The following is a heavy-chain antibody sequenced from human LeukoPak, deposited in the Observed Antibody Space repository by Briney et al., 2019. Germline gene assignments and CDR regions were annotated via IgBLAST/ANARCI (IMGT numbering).Heavy chain of an antibody. CDR1: GFTFSRSD. D-gene: IGHD3-10*01. J-gene: IGHJ4*02. Sequence: GGSLRLSCAASGFTFSRSDMHWVRQVTGKGLEWVSGIGTAGDTFYPDSVKGRFTIPRENGDNSLYLQMNSLRVGDTAVYYCARTRITPGVRGLQMRYFDYWGQGTLVTVSS. CDR3: ARTRITPGVRGLQMRYFDY. CDR2: IGTAGDT. V-gene: IGHV3-13*01.